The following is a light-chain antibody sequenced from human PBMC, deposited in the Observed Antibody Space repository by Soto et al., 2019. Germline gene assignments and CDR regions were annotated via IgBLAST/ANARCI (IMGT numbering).Light chain of an antibody. Sequence: DIQMNPSPSTLSASVGDRVTITCRASQSISSWLALYQQKPEKDPNLLIYKASSLESGVPLRFSGSGSGTEFTLTISSLHPDVFATYYCQQYNSYPLTFGGGTKGEIK. CDR2: KAS. CDR3: QQYNSYPLT. J-gene: IGKJ4*01. V-gene: IGKV1-5*03. CDR1: QSISSW.